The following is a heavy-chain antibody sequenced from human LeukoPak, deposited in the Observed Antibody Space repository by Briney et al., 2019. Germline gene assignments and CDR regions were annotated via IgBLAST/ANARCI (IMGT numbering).Heavy chain of an antibody. Sequence: TETLSLTCTVSGGSISSPTYYWAWIRQPPGKGLEWIGTIHYSGSTFYNPSLKSRVTISVDTSKNQFSLKLSSVTAADTAVYYCARLGGYYDPPGYWGQGTLVTVSS. D-gene: IGHD3-22*01. CDR1: GGSISSPTYY. J-gene: IGHJ4*02. CDR3: ARLGGYYDPPGY. V-gene: IGHV4-39*01. CDR2: IHYSGST.